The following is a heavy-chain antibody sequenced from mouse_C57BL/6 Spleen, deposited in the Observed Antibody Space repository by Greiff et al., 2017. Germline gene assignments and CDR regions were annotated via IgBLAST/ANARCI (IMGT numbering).Heavy chain of an antibody. Sequence: VKLMESGAELVRPGASVKLSCKASGYTFTDYYINWVKQRPGQGLEWIARIYPGSGNTYYNEKFKGKATLTAEKSSSTAYMQLSSLTSEDSAVYFCARSPYDYDDGYAMDYWGQGTSVTVSS. CDR2: IYPGSGNT. CDR1: GYTFTDYY. V-gene: IGHV1-76*01. D-gene: IGHD2-4*01. CDR3: ARSPYDYDDGYAMDY. J-gene: IGHJ4*01.